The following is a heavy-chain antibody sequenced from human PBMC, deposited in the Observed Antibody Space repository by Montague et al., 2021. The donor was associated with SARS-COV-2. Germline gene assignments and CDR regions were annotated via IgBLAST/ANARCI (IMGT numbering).Heavy chain of an antibody. CDR2: IFYSGST. CDR3: ASMVRAQVYYFDY. V-gene: IGHV4-39*01. CDR1: GGSISSSSYY. J-gene: IGHJ4*02. D-gene: IGHD3-10*01. Sequence: SETLSLTCTVSGGSISSSSYYWGSIRQPPGKGLEWIGSIFYSGSTDYNPSLKSRATISVDTSKNQFSLKLSSVTAANTAVYYCASMVRAQVYYFDYWGQGTLVTVSS.